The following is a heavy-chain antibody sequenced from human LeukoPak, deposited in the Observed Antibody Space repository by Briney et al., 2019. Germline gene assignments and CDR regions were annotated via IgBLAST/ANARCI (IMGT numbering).Heavy chain of an antibody. CDR3: VRGYSFGPYGMDV. J-gene: IGHJ6*02. Sequence: GGSLRLSCSASGFPFSSYAMHWVRQAPGKGLEYVSAISDSGGSTYYADSVKGRFTISRDNSKSTLYLQMSSLRAEDTAVYFCVRGYSFGPYGMDVWGQGTTVTVSS. CDR2: ISDSGGST. CDR1: GFPFSSYA. V-gene: IGHV3-64D*09. D-gene: IGHD2-15*01.